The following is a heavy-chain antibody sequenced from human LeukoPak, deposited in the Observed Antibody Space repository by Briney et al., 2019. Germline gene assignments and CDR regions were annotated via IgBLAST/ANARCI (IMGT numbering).Heavy chain of an antibody. D-gene: IGHD6-13*01. V-gene: IGHV4-39*02. Sequence: PSETLSLTCNVSGGSISSYYWAWIRQFPGKGLEWIGTIYYSGSTYYNPSLKSRLTISVDTSKNHFSLKLSSVTAADTAVYYCARYREQQLARQRDEYYFDYWGQGTLVTVSS. CDR3: ARYREQQLARQRDEYYFDY. J-gene: IGHJ4*02. CDR1: GGSISSYY. CDR2: IYYSGST.